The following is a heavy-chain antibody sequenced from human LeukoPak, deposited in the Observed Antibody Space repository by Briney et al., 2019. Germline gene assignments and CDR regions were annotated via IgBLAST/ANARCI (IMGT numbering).Heavy chain of an antibody. J-gene: IGHJ4*02. V-gene: IGHV3-23*01. CDR2: INGSGGST. D-gene: IGHD5-18*01. CDR1: GFTFSSYE. Sequence: GGSLRLSCAASGFTFSSYEMNWVRQAPGKGLEWVSDINGSGGSTYYADSVKGRSTISRDNSKNTLYLQMNGLRAEDTAVYYCAKRIQSAMATGYWGQGTLVTVSS. CDR3: AKRIQSAMATGY.